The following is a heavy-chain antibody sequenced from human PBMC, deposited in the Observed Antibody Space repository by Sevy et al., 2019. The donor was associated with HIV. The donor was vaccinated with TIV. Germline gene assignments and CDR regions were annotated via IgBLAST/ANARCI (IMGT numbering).Heavy chain of an antibody. CDR1: GFTFSDYY. V-gene: IGHV3-11*04. J-gene: IGHJ4*02. Sequence: GGSLRLSCAASGFTFSDYYMSWIRQAPGKGLEWISYIPSSGTTIYYADSVKGRFTISRDNAKNSLFLQMKSLRAEDTAVYYSARGHFRYTSGWFVDYWGQGTLVTVSS. CDR3: ARGHFRYTSGWFVDY. D-gene: IGHD6-19*01. CDR2: IPSSGTTI.